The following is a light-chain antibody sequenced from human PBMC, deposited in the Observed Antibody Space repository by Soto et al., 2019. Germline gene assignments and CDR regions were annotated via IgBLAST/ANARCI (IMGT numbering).Light chain of an antibody. J-gene: IGKJ2*01. CDR1: QTISNY. CDR2: AAS. Sequence: DIQMTQSPSSLSASVGDRVALTCRASQTISNYLNWYQHKPGKVPKLLINAASSLQSGVPSRFSGSGSGIEFTLTISSLQPEDFATFYCQQTYSTPYSCGQGTKLEIK. CDR3: QQTYSTPYS. V-gene: IGKV1-39*01.